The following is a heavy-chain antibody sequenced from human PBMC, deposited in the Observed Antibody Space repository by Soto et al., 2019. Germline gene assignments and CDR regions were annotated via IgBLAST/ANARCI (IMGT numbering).Heavy chain of an antibody. CDR2: FSGSGGSGRST. V-gene: IGHV3-23*01. CDR3: AKDTYYDYVWGSIDY. CDR1: GFTFSSYA. Sequence: LRLSCAASGFTFSSYAMSWVRQAPGKGLEWVSGFSGSGGSGRSTYYADSVKGRFTISRDNSKNTLYLQMNSLRAEDTAVYYCAKDTYYDYVWGSIDYWGQGTLVTVS. J-gene: IGHJ4*02. D-gene: IGHD3-16*01.